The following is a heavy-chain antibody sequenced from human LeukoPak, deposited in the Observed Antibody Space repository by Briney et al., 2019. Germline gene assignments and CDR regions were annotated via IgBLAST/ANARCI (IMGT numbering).Heavy chain of an antibody. D-gene: IGHD2-2*02. V-gene: IGHV3-30*04. Sequence: GGSLRLSCAASGFTFSSYAMHWVRQAPGKGLEWVAVISYDGSNKYYADSVKGRFTISRDNSKNTLYLQMNSLKTEDTAVYYCTRHLYCSSTSCYSGYWGQGTLVTVSS. CDR3: TRHLYCSSTSCYSGY. CDR1: GFTFSSYA. J-gene: IGHJ4*02. CDR2: ISYDGSNK.